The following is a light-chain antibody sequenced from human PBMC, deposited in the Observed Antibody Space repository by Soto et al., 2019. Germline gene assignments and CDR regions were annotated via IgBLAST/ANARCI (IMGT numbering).Light chain of an antibody. CDR2: GAS. CDR1: QSLSSY. J-gene: IGKJ3*01. CDR3: QQRSNWPPVFT. V-gene: IGKV3-11*01. Sequence: EIVLTQSPATLSLSPGERATLSCRASQSLSSYLAWYQQKPGQAPRLLIYGASNRATGIPARFSGSGSGTGFTLPISSLEPEEYAVYYCQQRSNWPPVFTFGAGTKVDIK.